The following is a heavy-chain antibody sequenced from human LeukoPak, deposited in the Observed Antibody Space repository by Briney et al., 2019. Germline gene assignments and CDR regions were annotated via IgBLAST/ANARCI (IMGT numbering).Heavy chain of an antibody. Sequence: ASVKVSCKASGYTFTSYDINWVRQATGQGLEWMGWMNPNSGNTGYAQKFQGRVTITRNTSISTAYMELSSLRSEDTAVYYCARALELIVGGTPDYFDYWGQGTLVTVSS. CDR3: ARALELIVGGTPDYFDY. J-gene: IGHJ4*02. D-gene: IGHD1-26*01. CDR2: MNPNSGNT. CDR1: GYTFTSYD. V-gene: IGHV1-8*03.